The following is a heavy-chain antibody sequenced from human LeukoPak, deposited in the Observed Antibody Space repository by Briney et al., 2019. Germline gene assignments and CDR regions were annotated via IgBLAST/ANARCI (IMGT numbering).Heavy chain of an antibody. CDR2: IYSGGTT. Sequence: QAGGSLRLSCAASGFTVSRSFMSWVRQAPGKGLEWVSIIYSGGTTYYADSVRGRFTISRDNSKNTLSLQMNSLRLEDTAVYYCARDSSSGQLDYWGQGTLVTVSS. CDR1: GFTVSRSF. J-gene: IGHJ4*02. CDR3: ARDSSSGQLDY. D-gene: IGHD6-19*01. V-gene: IGHV3-66*01.